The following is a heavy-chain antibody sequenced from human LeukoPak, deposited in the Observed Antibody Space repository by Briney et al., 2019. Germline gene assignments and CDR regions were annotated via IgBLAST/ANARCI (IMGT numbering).Heavy chain of an antibody. J-gene: IGHJ4*02. Sequence: SETLSLTCTVSGGSITYGSYYWRWIRQAAGKGLEWIGRTHKSGTTHYNPSLRSRVILSLDMSKNQFSLQLSSVTAADTAVYYCARASWNYLERWGQGSLVTVSS. V-gene: IGHV4-61*02. D-gene: IGHD1-7*01. CDR3: ARASWNYLER. CDR1: GGSITYGSYY. CDR2: THKSGTT.